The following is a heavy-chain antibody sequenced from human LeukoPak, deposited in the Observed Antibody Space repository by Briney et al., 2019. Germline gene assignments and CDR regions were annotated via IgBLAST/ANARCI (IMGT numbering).Heavy chain of an antibody. Sequence: PGGSLRLSCAASGFTFSSYGMHWVRQAPGKGLEWVAFIRYDGSNKYYADSVKGRFTISRDNSKDTLYLQMNSLRAEDTAVYYCARDRSRIVGVVPPPEITHAFDIWGQGTMVTVSS. D-gene: IGHD2-15*01. CDR3: ARDRSRIVGVVPPPEITHAFDI. J-gene: IGHJ3*02. CDR1: GFTFSSYG. V-gene: IGHV3-30*02. CDR2: IRYDGSNK.